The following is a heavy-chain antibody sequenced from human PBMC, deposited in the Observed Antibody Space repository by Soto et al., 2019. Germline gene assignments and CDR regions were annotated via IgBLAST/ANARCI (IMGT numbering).Heavy chain of an antibody. CDR3: VRLVYDTRLNYMYFDF. J-gene: IGHJ4*02. V-gene: IGHV4-4*02. D-gene: IGHD3-10*01. Sequence: SETLSLTCAVSGVSISSGNWWTWVRQTPQRGLEYIGEIFHDGTANYYPSFERRVAIPVDTSKNQFSLKLTSVTATDTAIYFCVRLVYDTRLNYMYFDFWGQGALVTVSS. CDR1: GVSISSGNW. CDR2: IFHDGTA.